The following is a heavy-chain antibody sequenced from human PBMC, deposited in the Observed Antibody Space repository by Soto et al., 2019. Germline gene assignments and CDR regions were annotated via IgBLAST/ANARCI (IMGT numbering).Heavy chain of an antibody. V-gene: IGHV3-23*01. D-gene: IGHD5-12*01. Sequence: XAALRLSSAASGFPFSSYAMSWVRQAPRKGLEWVSAISGSGGSTYYADSVKGRFTISRDNSKNTLYLQMNSLRAEDTAVYYCAKDDERTRDGYPERFDYWGQGTLVTVSS. CDR1: GFPFSSYA. CDR3: AKDDERTRDGYPERFDY. CDR2: ISGSGGST. J-gene: IGHJ4*02.